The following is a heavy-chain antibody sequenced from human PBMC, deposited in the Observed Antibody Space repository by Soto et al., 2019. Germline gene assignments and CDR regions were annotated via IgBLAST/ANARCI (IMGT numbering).Heavy chain of an antibody. J-gene: IGHJ6*02. CDR3: ARGRDYGDYIFYYYYYVMDV. Sequence: SETLSLTCTVSGGSISSGAYYWSWIRQHPGKGLEWIGYIYYSGSTYYNPSLKSRVTISVDTSKNQVSLKLNSVTAADTAVYYCARGRDYGDYIFYYYYYVMDVWGQGTTVTVSS. CDR2: IYYSGST. V-gene: IGHV4-31*03. D-gene: IGHD4-17*01. CDR1: GGSISSGAYY.